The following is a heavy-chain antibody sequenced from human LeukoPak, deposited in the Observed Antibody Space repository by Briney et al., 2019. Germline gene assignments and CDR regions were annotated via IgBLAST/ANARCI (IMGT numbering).Heavy chain of an antibody. J-gene: IGHJ2*01. CDR1: GFTFSSYA. D-gene: IGHD6-13*01. CDR2: ISGSGGST. CDR3: ARYSSPDWYFDL. V-gene: IGHV3-23*01. Sequence: GRSLRLSCAASGFTFSSYAMSWVRQAPGKGLEWVSAISGSGGSTYYADSVKGRFTISRDNAKNSLYLQMNSLRAEDTAVYYCARYSSPDWYFDLWGRGTLVTVSS.